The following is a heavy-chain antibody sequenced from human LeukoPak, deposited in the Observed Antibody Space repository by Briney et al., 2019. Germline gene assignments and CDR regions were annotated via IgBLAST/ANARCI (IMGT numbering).Heavy chain of an antibody. Sequence: ASVKVSCKASGYTFTSYDINWVRQATGQGLEWMGWMNPNSGNTGYAQKFQGRVTMTRNTSISTAYMELSSLRSEDTAVYYCARTQRSGYCSGGSCYSSKLFDYWGQGTLVTVSS. V-gene: IGHV1-8*01. CDR1: GYTFTSYD. D-gene: IGHD2-15*01. CDR2: MNPNSGNT. J-gene: IGHJ4*02. CDR3: ARTQRSGYCSGGSCYSSKLFDY.